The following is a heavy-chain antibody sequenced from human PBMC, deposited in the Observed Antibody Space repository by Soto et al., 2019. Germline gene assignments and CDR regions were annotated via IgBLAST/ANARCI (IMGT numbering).Heavy chain of an antibody. V-gene: IGHV3-33*01. CDR2: IWYDGSNK. CDR3: ARDGYCSGGSCYSVPVFDY. Sequence: QVQLVESGGGVVQPGRSLRLSCAASGFTFSSYGMHWVRQAPGKGLEWVAVIWYDGSNKYYADSVKGRFTISRDNSKNTRYLQMKSLRAEDTAVYYCARDGYCSGGSCYSVPVFDYWGQGTLVTVSS. D-gene: IGHD2-15*01. J-gene: IGHJ4*02. CDR1: GFTFSSYG.